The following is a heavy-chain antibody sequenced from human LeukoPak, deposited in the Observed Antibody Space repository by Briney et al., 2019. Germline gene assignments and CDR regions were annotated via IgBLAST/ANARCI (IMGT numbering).Heavy chain of an antibody. D-gene: IGHD3-22*01. J-gene: IGHJ4*02. Sequence: SQTLSLTCTVSGGSISSGDYYWSWIRQPPGKGLEWIGYIYYSGSTYYNPSLKSRVTIPVDTSKNQFSLKLSSVTAADTAVYYCARESLEYYYDSSGYSSSFDYWGQGTLVTVSS. CDR3: ARESLEYYYDSSGYSSSFDY. V-gene: IGHV4-30-4*01. CDR2: IYYSGST. CDR1: GGSISSGDYY.